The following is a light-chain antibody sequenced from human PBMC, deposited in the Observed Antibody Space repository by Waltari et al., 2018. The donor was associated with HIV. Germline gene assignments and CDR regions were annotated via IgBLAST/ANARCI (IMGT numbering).Light chain of an antibody. Sequence: DVQMTQSPSSLSASVGDRVTITCRASQDIRNDLGWYQQKPGRAPKRLLYAASQGGVSSRFSGSGSGTEFTLTISSLQPEDFATYFCLQYNSHPCTFGQGTKVEIK. CDR1: QDIRND. CDR3: LQYNSHPCT. J-gene: IGKJ1*01. CDR2: AAS. V-gene: IGKV1-17*01.